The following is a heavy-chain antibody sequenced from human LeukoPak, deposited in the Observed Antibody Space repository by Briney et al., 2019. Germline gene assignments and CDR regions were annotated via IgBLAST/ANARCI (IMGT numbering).Heavy chain of an antibody. D-gene: IGHD2-15*01. CDR1: GGSISSYY. V-gene: IGHV4-59*08. Sequence: SETLSLTCTASGGSISSYYWSWIRQPPGKGLEWIGYIYYSGSTNYNPSLKSRVTISVDTFKNQFSLKLSSVTAADTAVYYCARQSVVIAATRHYYYGMDVWGQGTTITVSS. CDR3: ARQSVVIAATRHYYYGMDV. CDR2: IYYSGST. J-gene: IGHJ6*02.